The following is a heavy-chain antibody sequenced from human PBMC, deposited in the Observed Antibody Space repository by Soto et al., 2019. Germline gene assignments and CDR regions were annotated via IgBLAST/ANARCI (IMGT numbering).Heavy chain of an antibody. V-gene: IGHV3-30-3*01. J-gene: IGHJ4*02. D-gene: IGHD2-2*01. CDR3: ARDRSCTNTRCYAFDY. CDR2: ISYHGNNK. Sequence: GGSLRLSCAASGFTFSTYVMHWVRQAPGKGLEWVAVISYHGNNKYYADSVKGRFTISRDNSKNTLYLQMNSLKTEDTALYYYARDRSCTNTRCYAFDYGGQKTLVTVSS. CDR1: GFTFSTYV.